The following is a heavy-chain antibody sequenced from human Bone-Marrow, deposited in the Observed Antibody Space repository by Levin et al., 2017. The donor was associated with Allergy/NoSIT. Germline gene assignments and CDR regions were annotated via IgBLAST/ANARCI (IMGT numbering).Heavy chain of an antibody. CDR2: IGTAGDT. Sequence: GGSLRLSCAASGFTFSSYDMHWVRQATGKGLEWVSAIGTAGDTYYPGSVKGRFTISRENAKNSLYLQMNSLRAGDTAVYYCARGVRKYGMDVWGQGTTVTVSS. V-gene: IGHV3-13*01. CDR3: ARGVRKYGMDV. J-gene: IGHJ6*02. D-gene: IGHD1-14*01. CDR1: GFTFSSYD.